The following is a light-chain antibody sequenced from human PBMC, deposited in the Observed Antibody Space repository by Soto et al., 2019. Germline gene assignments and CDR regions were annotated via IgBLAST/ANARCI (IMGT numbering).Light chain of an antibody. Sequence: QSVLTQPASVSGSPGQSLTISCTGTSSDVGNYNYVSWYQQYPGRVPKLLIYMVSNRPSGVSNRFSGSKSGNTASLTISGLQAEDEADYFCTSPTPGSLYVFGTGTKVTVL. CDR2: MVS. V-gene: IGLV2-14*01. J-gene: IGLJ1*01. CDR3: TSPTPGSLYV. CDR1: SSDVGNYNY.